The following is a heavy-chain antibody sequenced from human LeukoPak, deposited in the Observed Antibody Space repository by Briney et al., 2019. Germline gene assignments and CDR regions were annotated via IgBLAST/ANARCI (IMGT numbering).Heavy chain of an antibody. D-gene: IGHD2-15*01. Sequence: PSETLSLTCTVSGGSVSSGSYYWSWIRQPPGKGLEWIGYIYYSGSTNYNPSLKSRVTISADTSKNQFSLKLSSVTAADTAVYYCARVVVAATRWFDPWGQGTLVTVSS. J-gene: IGHJ5*02. V-gene: IGHV4-61*01. CDR2: IYYSGST. CDR3: ARVVVAATRWFDP. CDR1: GGSVSSGSYY.